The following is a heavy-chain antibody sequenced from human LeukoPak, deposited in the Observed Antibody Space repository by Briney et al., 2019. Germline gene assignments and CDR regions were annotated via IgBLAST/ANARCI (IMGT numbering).Heavy chain of an antibody. V-gene: IGHV4-59*01. CDR1: GGSISTYY. CDR3: ARENPSGYYNRPIDY. Sequence: PSETLSLTCTVSGGSISTYYGNWIRQAPGKGLEWIGYIYYSGSTNYNPSLKSRVTISVDTSKNQFSLKLSSVTAADTAIYYCARENPSGYYNRPIDYWGQGTLVTVSS. J-gene: IGHJ4*02. CDR2: IYYSGST. D-gene: IGHD3-22*01.